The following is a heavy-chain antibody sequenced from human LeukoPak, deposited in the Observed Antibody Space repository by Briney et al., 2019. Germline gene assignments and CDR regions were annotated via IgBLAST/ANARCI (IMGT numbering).Heavy chain of an antibody. J-gene: IGHJ4*02. D-gene: IGHD4-17*01. Sequence: GRSLRLSCAASEFDFSSHAMTWVRQAPGKGLEWVSAISISGSKTYYADSVKGRFTISRDNSKNTLYLQMNSLRAEDTAVYYCANEIRPNDYWGQGTQVTVSS. V-gene: IGHV3-23*01. CDR1: EFDFSSHA. CDR3: ANEIRPNDY. CDR2: ISISGSKT.